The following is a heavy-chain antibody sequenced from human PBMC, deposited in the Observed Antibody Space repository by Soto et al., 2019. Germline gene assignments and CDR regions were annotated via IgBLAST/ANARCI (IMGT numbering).Heavy chain of an antibody. Sequence: QVQLVQSGAEGKKPGSSVKVSCKASGGNFSSYAISWVRQAPGQGLVWMGGIIPIFGTANYAQKFQGRVTITVDDSTSTAYMELSSLRSEYTAVYYCARDYWYSGSYYYYSGMDVWGQGTTVTVSS. CDR1: GGNFSSYA. V-gene: IGHV1-69*01. CDR2: IIPIFGTA. D-gene: IGHD1-26*01. J-gene: IGHJ6*02. CDR3: ARDYWYSGSYYYYSGMDV.